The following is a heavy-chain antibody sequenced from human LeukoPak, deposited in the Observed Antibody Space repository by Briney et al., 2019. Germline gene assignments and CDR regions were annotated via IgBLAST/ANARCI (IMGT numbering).Heavy chain of an antibody. CDR1: GFTFDDYA. D-gene: IGHD3-22*01. CDR2: IIWNVGGI. Sequence: GGSLRLSCAASGFTFDDYAMHWVRQRPGKGLEWVSGIIWNVGGIGDADSVQGRFSISRDNAKNSLYLQMNSLGAEDMALYYCAKTLKSQDYYVSSSFWESGDFDVWGQGTVVTVSS. CDR3: AKTLKSQDYYVSSSFWESGDFDV. V-gene: IGHV3-9*03. J-gene: IGHJ3*01.